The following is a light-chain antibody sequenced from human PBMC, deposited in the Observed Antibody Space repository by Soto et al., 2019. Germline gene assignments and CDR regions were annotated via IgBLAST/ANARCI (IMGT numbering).Light chain of an antibody. CDR1: SSNIGASSD. V-gene: IGLV1-40*01. CDR3: QSYDSSLSGWV. J-gene: IGLJ3*02. Sequence: QLVLTQPPSVSGAPGQRVTISCTGSSSNIGASSDVHRYQQLPGTAPKLLIYGNSNRPSGVPDRFSGSKSGTSASLAITGLQAEDEADYYCQSYDSSLSGWVFGGGTKLTVL. CDR2: GNS.